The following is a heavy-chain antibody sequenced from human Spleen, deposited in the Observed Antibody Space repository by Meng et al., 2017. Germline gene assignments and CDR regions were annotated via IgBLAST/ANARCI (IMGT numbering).Heavy chain of an antibody. CDR3: ARDRSGYANYDY. J-gene: IGHJ4*02. D-gene: IGHD6-25*01. Sequence: LPASCHVLLNPSQTLSLPCPVSGGSISSGGYYWSWVRQHPGKGLEWIGYIYYSASTHYNPSLKSRVTMSIDTSKNHFSLKVTSVTAADTAVYYCARDRSGYANYDYWGQGTLVTVSS. CDR2: IYYSAST. V-gene: IGHV4-31*03. CDR1: GGSISSGGYY.